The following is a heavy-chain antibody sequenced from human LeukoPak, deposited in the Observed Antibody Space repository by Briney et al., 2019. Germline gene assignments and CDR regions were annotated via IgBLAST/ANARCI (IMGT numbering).Heavy chain of an antibody. J-gene: IGHJ5*02. V-gene: IGHV4-34*01. D-gene: IGHD3-10*01. CDR1: GGSFSGYY. CDR2: INHSGTT. CDR3: AGRGVIISGAWDWFDP. Sequence: SETLSLTCDVYGGSFSGYYWSWIRQPPGKGLEWIGEINHSGTTKSNPSLKSRVTISVDTSKNQFSLKLNSVTAADTAVYYCAGRGVIISGAWDWFDPWGQGTLVTVSS.